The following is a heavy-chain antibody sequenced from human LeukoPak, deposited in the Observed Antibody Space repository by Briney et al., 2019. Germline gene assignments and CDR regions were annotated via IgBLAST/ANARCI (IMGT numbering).Heavy chain of an antibody. D-gene: IGHD3-10*01. CDR2: INPNRGGT. J-gene: IGHJ5*02. Sequence: GASVNVSCKASGYTFTGYYMHWVRQAPGQGREWMGWINPNRGGTNYAQKWQGRVTMTRDTSISTAYMELSRLRSDDTSVYECARDLTIVRGVKTCGERALVTVSP. V-gene: IGHV1-2*02. CDR3: ARDLTIVRGVKT. CDR1: GYTFTGYY.